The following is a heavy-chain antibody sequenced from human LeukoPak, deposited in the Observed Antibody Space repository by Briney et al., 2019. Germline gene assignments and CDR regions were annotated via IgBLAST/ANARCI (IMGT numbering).Heavy chain of an antibody. D-gene: IGHD3-9*01. CDR1: GCSFTSYW. J-gene: IGHJ4*02. CDR3: ARRSRHILTGYFEYYFDY. V-gene: IGHV5-51*01. Sequence: GGALKISLQGSGCSFTSYWIGWVRPMPGKGLEWMGIIYPGDSDTRYSASFQGQVTIPADKSIRTAYLQWSSLKASDTAMYYCARRSRHILTGYFEYYFDYWGQGTLVTVSS. CDR2: IYPGDSDT.